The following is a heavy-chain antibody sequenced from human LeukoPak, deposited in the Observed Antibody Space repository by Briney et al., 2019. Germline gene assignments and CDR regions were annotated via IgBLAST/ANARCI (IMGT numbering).Heavy chain of an antibody. V-gene: IGHV4-39*01. CDR2: IYYSGDT. CDR1: GVSISSSSNY. CDR3: ARSSAAEGPTHNWFGP. D-gene: IGHD6-13*01. J-gene: IGHJ5*02. Sequence: PSETLSLTCSVSGVSISSSSNYGGWIRQPPGKGLEWIGSIYYSGDTYYNPSLRSRVIISVDTSKNQFSLKLTSVTAADTAVYYCARSSAAEGPTHNWFGPWGQGTLVTVPS.